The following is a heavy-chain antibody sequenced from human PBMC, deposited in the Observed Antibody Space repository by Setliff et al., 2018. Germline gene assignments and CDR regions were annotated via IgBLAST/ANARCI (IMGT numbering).Heavy chain of an antibody. V-gene: IGHV1-69*05. CDR3: VREGVDTRSSTDYRYYMDV. D-gene: IGHD5-18*01. CDR1: GGTFSSYG. J-gene: IGHJ6*03. CDR2: TIPIFGTT. Sequence: SVKVSCKASGGTFSSYGISWVRQAPGQGLEWMGGTIPIFGTTDYAQKFRGRVTIITDESTSTAFMQLSSLRSEDTAVYYCVREGVDTRSSTDYRYYMDVWGKGTTVTVSS.